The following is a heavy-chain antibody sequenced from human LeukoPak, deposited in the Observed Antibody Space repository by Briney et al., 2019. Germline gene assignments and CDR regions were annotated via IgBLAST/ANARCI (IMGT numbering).Heavy chain of an antibody. V-gene: IGHV3-21*01. D-gene: IGHD5-18*01. J-gene: IGHJ4*02. CDR2: ISAISTYI. Sequence: GSLRLSCAASGFTFSSYSMNWVRQAPGKGLEWVSSISAISTYIYYADSVKGRFSISRDNAKNSLFLQMNSLRAEDTALYYCARDRSTNSYAEYFFDYWGQGTLVTVSS. CDR3: ARDRSTNSYAEYFFDY. CDR1: GFTFSSYS.